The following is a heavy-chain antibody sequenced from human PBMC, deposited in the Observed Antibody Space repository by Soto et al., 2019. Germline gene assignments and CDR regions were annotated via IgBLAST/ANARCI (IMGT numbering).Heavy chain of an antibody. J-gene: IGHJ4*02. V-gene: IGHV1-69*06. D-gene: IGHD6-19*01. CDR1: GGTFTTYD. Sequence: QVQLVQSGAEVRKPGSSVKVSCKASGGTFTTYDISWVRQAPGQGLEWMGGIIPLFDATKYAQKFQGRVTITEDKSTGTAYMELSSLRSEDTAMYYCARDRSSSWYNGTFYFDSWGQGTRVTVSS. CDR2: IIPLFDAT. CDR3: ARDRSSSWYNGTFYFDS.